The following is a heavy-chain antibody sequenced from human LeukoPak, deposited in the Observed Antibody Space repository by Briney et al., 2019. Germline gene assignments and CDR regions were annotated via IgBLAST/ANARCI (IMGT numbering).Heavy chain of an antibody. J-gene: IGHJ4*02. D-gene: IGHD3-22*01. CDR2: IYYSGST. CDR1: GGSISSGGYY. CDR3: ARGPRVYYYDSSGYDPYFDY. Sequence: SQTLSLTCTVSGGSISSGGYYWSWIRQHPGKGLEWIGYIYYSGSTYYNPSLKSRVTISVDTSKNQFSLKLSSVTAADTAVYYCARGPRVYYYDSSGYDPYFDYWGQGTLVTVSS. V-gene: IGHV4-31*03.